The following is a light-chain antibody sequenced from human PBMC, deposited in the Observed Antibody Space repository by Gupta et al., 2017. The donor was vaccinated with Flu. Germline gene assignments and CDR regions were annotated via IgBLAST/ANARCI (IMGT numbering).Light chain of an antibody. CDR2: LAY. CDR3: HQYNSYPWT. Sequence: GDSVTITCRANQSISRWLPWHPLKPGRASKFLSNLAYSLEPGVPSRFSGSGSGTEFTLTISSLQPDDCENYYCHQYNSYPWTFGQGTKVEI. J-gene: IGKJ1*01. CDR1: QSISRW. V-gene: IGKV1-5*03.